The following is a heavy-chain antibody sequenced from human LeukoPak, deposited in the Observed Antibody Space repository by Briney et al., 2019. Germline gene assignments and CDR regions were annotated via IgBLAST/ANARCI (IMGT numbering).Heavy chain of an antibody. CDR1: GYSFTSYW. CDR2: IYPGDSDT. V-gene: IGHV5-51*01. Sequence: PGESLKISCKGSGYSFTSYWIGWVRQMPGKGLEWMGIIYPGDSDTRYSPSFQGQVTISADKSISTAYLQWSSLKASDTAMYYCARHWAYCSSTSYPYYYGMDVWGKGTTVTVSS. D-gene: IGHD2-2*01. CDR3: ARHWAYCSSTSYPYYYGMDV. J-gene: IGHJ6*04.